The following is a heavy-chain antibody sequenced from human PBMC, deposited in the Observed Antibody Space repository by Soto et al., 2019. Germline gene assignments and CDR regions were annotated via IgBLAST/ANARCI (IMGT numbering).Heavy chain of an antibody. CDR3: ARDVRQLVDY. J-gene: IGHJ4*02. V-gene: IGHV3-11*05. CDR1: GFTFSDYY. Sequence: QVQLVESGGGMVQPGGSLRLSCIASGFTFSDYYMSWIRQAPGKGLEWVSYISTSGSSTKYADSVKGRFTISRANAKNSLYLQMNTLRAEDTAVYYCARDVRQLVDYWGQGTLVTVSS. CDR2: ISTSGSST. D-gene: IGHD6-13*01.